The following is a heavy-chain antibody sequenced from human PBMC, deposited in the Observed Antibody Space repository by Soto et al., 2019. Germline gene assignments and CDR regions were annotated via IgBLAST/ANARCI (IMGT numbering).Heavy chain of an antibody. J-gene: IGHJ5*02. CDR3: AREVYDFWSGFRVSRWFDP. CDR1: GGSISSYY. D-gene: IGHD3-3*01. CDR2: IYYSGST. Sequence: PSETLSLTCTVSGGSISSYYRSWIRQPPGKGLEWIGYIYYSGSTNYNPSLKSRVTISVDTSKNQFSLKLSSVTAADTAVYYCAREVYDFWSGFRVSRWFDPWGQGTLVTVSS. V-gene: IGHV4-59*01.